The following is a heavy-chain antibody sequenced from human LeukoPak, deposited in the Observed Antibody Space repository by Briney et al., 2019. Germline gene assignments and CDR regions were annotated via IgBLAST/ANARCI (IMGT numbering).Heavy chain of an antibody. V-gene: IGHV3-30-3*01. J-gene: IGHJ4*02. CDR2: ISYDGSNK. Sequence: GRSLRLSCAASGFTFSSYAMHWVRQAPGKGLEWVAVISYDGSNKYYADSVKGRFTISRDNSKNTLYLQMNSLRAEDTAVYYCARDFPLFSYCSSTSCYYFDYWGQGTLVTVSS. CDR3: ARDFPLFSYCSSTSCYYFDY. CDR1: GFTFSSYA. D-gene: IGHD2-2*01.